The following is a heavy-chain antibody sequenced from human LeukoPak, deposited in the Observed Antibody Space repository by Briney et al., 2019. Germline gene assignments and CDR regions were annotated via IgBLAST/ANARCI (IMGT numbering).Heavy chain of an antibody. CDR1: GLLFSSYG. CDR2: ISFSGTTE. Sequence: PGGSLRLSCEASGLLFSSYGFYWVRQAPGKGLEWVAYISFSGTTEDYADSLEGRFTISRDNSESKVYLQMSSLRSEDTAVYYCASKGGSFTISGVLYNDAFAIWGQGTMVTVSA. V-gene: IGHV3-30*03. CDR3: ASKGGSFTISGVLYNDAFAI. J-gene: IGHJ3*02. D-gene: IGHD3-3*01.